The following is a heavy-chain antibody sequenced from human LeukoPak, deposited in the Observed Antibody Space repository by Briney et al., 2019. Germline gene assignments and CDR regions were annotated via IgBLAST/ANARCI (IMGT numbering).Heavy chain of an antibody. D-gene: IGHD2-15*01. CDR1: GFIFSHNW. CDR2: LKPDGSDK. J-gene: IGHJ4*02. V-gene: IGHV3-7*02. CDR3: ATELQWSFYY. Sequence: GGSLRLSCAASGFIFSHNWMSWVRQVPGKGLEWVANLKPDGSDKYYVDSVKGRFTISRDNAKNSLYLQMDSLRAEDTAVYYCATELQWSFYYWGQRTLVTVSS.